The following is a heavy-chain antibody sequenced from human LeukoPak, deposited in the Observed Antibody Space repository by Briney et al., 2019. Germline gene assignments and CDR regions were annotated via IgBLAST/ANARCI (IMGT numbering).Heavy chain of an antibody. CDR3: AKSGLNRFDY. J-gene: IGHJ4*02. CDR2: FSGSGGRT. CDR1: GFSFMNYA. D-gene: IGHD2-15*01. Sequence: GGSLRLSCAGSGFSFMNYAMSWVRQAPGKGLEWVSSFSGSGGRTYYADSVKGRFTISRDNSKNTLYLQMNSLRAEDTAVYYCAKSGLNRFDYWGQGTLVTVSS. V-gene: IGHV3-23*01.